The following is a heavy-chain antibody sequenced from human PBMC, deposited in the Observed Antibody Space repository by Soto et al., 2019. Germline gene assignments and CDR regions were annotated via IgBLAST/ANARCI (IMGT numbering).Heavy chain of an antibody. Sequence: GASVKVSCKASGYTFTGYYMHWVRQAPGQGREWMGWINPNSGGTNYAQKFQGWVTMTRDTSISTAYMELSRLRSDDTAVYYCARVRGSSMVTNYYGMDVWGQGTTVTVSS. V-gene: IGHV1-2*04. CDR2: INPNSGGT. J-gene: IGHJ6*02. D-gene: IGHD2-21*02. CDR1: GYTFTGYY. CDR3: ARVRGSSMVTNYYGMDV.